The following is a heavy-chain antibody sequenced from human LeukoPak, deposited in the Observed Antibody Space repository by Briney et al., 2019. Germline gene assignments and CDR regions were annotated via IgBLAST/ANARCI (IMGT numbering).Heavy chain of an antibody. CDR1: GFTFSSYW. V-gene: IGHV3-7*03. J-gene: IGHJ4*02. Sequence: GGSLRLSCAASGFTFSSYWMSWVRQAPGKGLEWVANIKQDGSQKYYVDSVKGRFSISRDNAKNSLYLQMNSLRAEDTALYYCAKDYYDSSGYYFSPYYFDYWGQGTLVTVSS. D-gene: IGHD3-22*01. CDR2: IKQDGSQK. CDR3: AKDYYDSSGYYFSPYYFDY.